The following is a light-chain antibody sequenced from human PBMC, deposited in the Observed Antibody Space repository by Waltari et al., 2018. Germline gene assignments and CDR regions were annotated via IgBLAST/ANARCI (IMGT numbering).Light chain of an antibody. Sequence: DIQLTQSPSFLSASVGDRVTITCRASQDISPYLAWYQQKPGKAPKFLIYAASTLQSGGPSRFSGGGSGTEFTLTISSLQPEDFAIYHCQQVNSYPLTFGGGTKVEI. CDR3: QQVNSYPLT. CDR2: AAS. V-gene: IGKV1-9*01. CDR1: QDISPY. J-gene: IGKJ4*01.